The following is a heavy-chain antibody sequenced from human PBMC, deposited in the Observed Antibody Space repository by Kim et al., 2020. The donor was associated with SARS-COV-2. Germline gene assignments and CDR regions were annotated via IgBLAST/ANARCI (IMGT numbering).Heavy chain of an antibody. CDR3: ASTSSWYTGRFDP. J-gene: IGHJ5*02. Sequence: YAASLNGRFTISRDNSKSTLYLQMNSLRAEGTAMYYCASTSSWYTGRFDPWGQGTLVTVSS. D-gene: IGHD6-13*01. V-gene: IGHV3-30*05.